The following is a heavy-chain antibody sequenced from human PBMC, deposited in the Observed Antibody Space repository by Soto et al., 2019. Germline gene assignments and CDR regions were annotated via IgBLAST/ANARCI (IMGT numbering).Heavy chain of an antibody. V-gene: IGHV3-23*01. CDR1: GFTFSSYA. Sequence: EVQLLESGGGLGQPGGSLRLSCVVSGFTFSSYAMSWVRQAPGKGLEWVSLISGTGSTTYYADSVKGRFTISRDNSKNTLYLQMSSLRADDTAVYYCAAIRFWGQGTLVTVSS. CDR2: ISGTGSTT. CDR3: AAIRF. J-gene: IGHJ4*02.